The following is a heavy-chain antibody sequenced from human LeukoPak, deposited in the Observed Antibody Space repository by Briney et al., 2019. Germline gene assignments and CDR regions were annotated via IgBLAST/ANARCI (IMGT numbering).Heavy chain of an antibody. V-gene: IGHV3-21*01. D-gene: IGHD3-16*01. CDR3: AKDPRYYDYVWGSYGAFDI. CDR2: ISSSSSYI. J-gene: IGHJ3*02. Sequence: GGSLRLSCAASGFTFSSYSMNWVRQAPGKGLEWVSSISSSSSYIYYADSVKGRFTISRDNSKNTLYLQMNSLRAEDTAVYYCAKDPRYYDYVWGSYGAFDIWGQGTMVTVSS. CDR1: GFTFSSYS.